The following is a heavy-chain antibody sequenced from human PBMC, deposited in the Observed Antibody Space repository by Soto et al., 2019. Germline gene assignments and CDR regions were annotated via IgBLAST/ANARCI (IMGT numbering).Heavy chain of an antibody. D-gene: IGHD2-21*02. V-gene: IGHV1-69*12. CDR2: IIPIFGTA. CDR1: GGTFSSYA. Sequence: QVQLVQSGAEVKKPGSSVKVSCKASGGTFSSYAISWVRQAPGQGLEWMGGIIPIFGTANYAQKFQGRVTITEDESTSTAYIEGGSLNSEGTAVYNCARDTELTATPSQFDYWGQGALVTVSS. CDR3: ARDTELTATPSQFDY. J-gene: IGHJ4*02.